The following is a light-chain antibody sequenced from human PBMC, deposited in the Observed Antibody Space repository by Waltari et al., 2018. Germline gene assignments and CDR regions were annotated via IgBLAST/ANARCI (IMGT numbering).Light chain of an antibody. CDR2: SDA. J-gene: IGLJ2*01. Sequence: QSVLTQPPSASGTPGQRVAISCSGSTSNIGTNTLNWYQQLPGTAPKLLIYSDAQRPSGVPDRFSGSKAGTSASLAISGLQSEDEADYYCAAWDDSLNGVVFGGGTKLTVL. CDR3: AAWDDSLNGVV. CDR1: TSNIGTNT. V-gene: IGLV1-44*01.